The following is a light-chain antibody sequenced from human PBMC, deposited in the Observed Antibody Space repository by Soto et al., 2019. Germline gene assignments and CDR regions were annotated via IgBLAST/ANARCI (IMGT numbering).Light chain of an antibody. CDR3: CSYVSSKTYV. CDR2: EVT. CDR1: RLDVGGYNY. V-gene: IGLV2-14*03. J-gene: IGLJ1*01. Sequence: HSALTQPASVSGSPGQSITISCTGTRLDVGGYNYVSWYQQHPGKAPKLIIYEVTNRPSGVSDRFSGSKSDNTASLTISGLQTEDEADYYCCSYVSSKTYVFGTGTKLTVL.